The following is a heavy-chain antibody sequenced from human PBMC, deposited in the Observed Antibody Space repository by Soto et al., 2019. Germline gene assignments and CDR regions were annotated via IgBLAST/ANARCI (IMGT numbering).Heavy chain of an antibody. CDR3: ARDVGSSWSLNFDF. CDR2: INPYNGNT. CDR1: GYTFTSYD. J-gene: IGHJ4*02. Sequence: ASVKVSCKASGYTFTSYDINWVRQATGQGPEWMGWINPYNGNTNYAQKLQGRVTMTTDTSISTAYMELRSLRSDDTAVYYCARDVGSSWSLNFDFWGQGTLVTVSS. V-gene: IGHV1-18*01. D-gene: IGHD6-13*01.